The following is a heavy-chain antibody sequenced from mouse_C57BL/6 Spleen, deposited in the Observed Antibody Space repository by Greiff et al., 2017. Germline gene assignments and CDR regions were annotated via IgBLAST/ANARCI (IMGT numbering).Heavy chain of an antibody. V-gene: IGHV1-20*01. Sequence: VQLKESGPELVKPGDSVKISCKASGYSFTGYFMNWVMQSHGKSLEWIGRINPYNGDTFYNQKFKGKATLTVDKSSSTAHMELRSLTSEDSAVYYCARCRDCNFFAYWGQGTLVTVSA. J-gene: IGHJ3*01. CDR3: ARCRDCNFFAY. CDR2: INPYNGDT. D-gene: IGHD2-1*01. CDR1: GYSFTGYF.